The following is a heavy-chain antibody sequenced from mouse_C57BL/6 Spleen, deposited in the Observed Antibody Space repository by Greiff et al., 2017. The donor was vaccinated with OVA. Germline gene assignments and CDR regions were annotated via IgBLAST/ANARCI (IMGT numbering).Heavy chain of an antibody. CDR1: GYTFTSYW. D-gene: IGHD1-1*01. J-gene: IGHJ1*03. Sequence: QVQLQQPGAELVKPGASVKMSCKASGYTFTSYWITWVKQRPGQGLEWIGDIYPGSGSTNYNEKFKSKATLTVDTSSSTAYMQLSSLTSDDSAVYYCARLADYYGSSEGYFDVWGTGTTVTVSS. CDR2: IYPGSGST. CDR3: ARLADYYGSSEGYFDV. V-gene: IGHV1-55*01.